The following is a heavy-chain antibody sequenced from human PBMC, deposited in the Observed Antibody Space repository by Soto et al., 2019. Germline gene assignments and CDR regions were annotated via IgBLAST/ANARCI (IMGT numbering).Heavy chain of an antibody. CDR1: GGSFGDYY. D-gene: IGHD1-1*01. J-gene: IGHJ4*02. V-gene: IGHV4-34*01. CDR3: ARGNQLDY. CDR2: INHSGST. Sequence: QVRLQQWGAGLLKPSETLSLTCAVYGGSFGDYYWSWLRQLPGKGLAWIWEINHSGSTKYNSSLKSRVTIAVDTSKNQCSLKLSSVTAADTAVYYCARGNQLDYWGQGTLVTVSS.